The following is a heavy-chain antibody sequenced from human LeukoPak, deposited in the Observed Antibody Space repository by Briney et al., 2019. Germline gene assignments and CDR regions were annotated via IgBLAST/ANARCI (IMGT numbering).Heavy chain of an antibody. D-gene: IGHD6-19*01. Sequence: SSETLSLTCAVYGGSFSGYYWSWIRQPPGKGLEWIGEINHSGSTNYNPSLKSRVTISVDTSKNQFSLKLSSVTAADTAVYYCARRAVAGTGYYYMDVWGKGTTVTVSS. CDR1: GGSFSGYY. J-gene: IGHJ6*03. CDR2: INHSGST. CDR3: ARRAVAGTGYYYMDV. V-gene: IGHV4-34*01.